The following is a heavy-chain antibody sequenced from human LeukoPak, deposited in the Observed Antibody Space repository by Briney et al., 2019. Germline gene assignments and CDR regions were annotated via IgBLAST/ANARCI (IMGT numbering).Heavy chain of an antibody. CDR1: GYTFTGYY. D-gene: IGHD3-22*01. J-gene: IGHJ4*02. CDR3: AFAADYYDSSGYHWRSDY. CDR2: INPKSGGT. V-gene: IGHV1-2*02. Sequence: ASVKVSCKASGYTFTGYYMHWVRQAPGQGLDWLGWINPKSGGTNYAQRFQGRVTMTRDMSISTAYMELSGLRSDDTAVYYCAFAADYYDSSGYHWRSDYWGQGALVTVSS.